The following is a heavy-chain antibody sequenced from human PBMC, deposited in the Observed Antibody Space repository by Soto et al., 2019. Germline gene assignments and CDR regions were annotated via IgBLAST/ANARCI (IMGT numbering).Heavy chain of an antibody. CDR2: INAGNGNT. CDR1: GYTFTSYA. D-gene: IGHD2-15*01. J-gene: IGHJ5*02. Sequence: QVQLVQSGAEVKKPGASVKVSCKASGYTFTSYAMHWVRQAPGQRLEWMGWINAGNGNTKYSQKFQGRVTITRDTSASTAYMELSSLRSEDTAVYYCARSVRWTDGGWFDPWGQGTLVTVSS. V-gene: IGHV1-3*01. CDR3: ARSVRWTDGGWFDP.